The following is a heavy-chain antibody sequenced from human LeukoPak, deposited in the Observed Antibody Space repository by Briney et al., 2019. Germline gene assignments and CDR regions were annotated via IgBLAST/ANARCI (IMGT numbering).Heavy chain of an antibody. CDR2: INPNSGGT. CDR1: GYTFTGYY. Sequence: ASVKVSCKASGYTFTGYYMHWVRQAPGQGLEWMGWINPNSGGTNYAQKFQGRVTMTRDTSIGTAYMELSRLRSDDTAVYYCARDSLGDYDILTGPIDYWGQGTLVTVSS. CDR3: ARDSLGDYDILTGPIDY. V-gene: IGHV1-2*02. D-gene: IGHD3-9*01. J-gene: IGHJ4*02.